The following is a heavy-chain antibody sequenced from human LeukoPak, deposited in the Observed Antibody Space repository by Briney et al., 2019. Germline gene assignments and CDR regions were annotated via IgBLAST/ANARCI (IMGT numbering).Heavy chain of an antibody. CDR1: GGSISSSSYY. V-gene: IGHV4-61*05. Sequence: SETLSLTCSVSGGSISSSSYYWNWIRQPPEKRLEWIGYIYYSGSTNYNPSLKSRVTISVDTSKNQFSLKLSSVTAADTAVYYCARPSRQYYYYGMDVWGQGTTVTVSS. CDR2: IYYSGST. CDR3: ARPSRQYYYYGMDV. J-gene: IGHJ6*02.